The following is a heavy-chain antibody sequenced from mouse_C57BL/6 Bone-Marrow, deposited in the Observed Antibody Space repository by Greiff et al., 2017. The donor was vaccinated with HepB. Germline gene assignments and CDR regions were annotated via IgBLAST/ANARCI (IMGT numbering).Heavy chain of an antibody. CDR1: GYTFTSYW. Sequence: VQLQQPGAELVMPGASVKLSCKASGYTFTSYWMHWVKQRPGQGLEWIGEIDPSDSYTNYNQKFKGKSTLTVDKSSSTAYMQLSSLTSEDSAVYDCARDYDYYFDYWGQGTTLTVSS. CDR2: IDPSDSYT. D-gene: IGHD2-4*01. J-gene: IGHJ2*01. V-gene: IGHV1-69*01. CDR3: ARDYDYYFDY.